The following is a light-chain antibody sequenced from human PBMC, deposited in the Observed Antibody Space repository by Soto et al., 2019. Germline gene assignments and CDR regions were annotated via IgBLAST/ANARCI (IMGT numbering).Light chain of an antibody. CDR2: GNS. CDR3: QSYDSSLSGSV. V-gene: IGLV1-40*01. J-gene: IGLJ2*01. CDR1: SSNIGAGYD. Sequence: QSVLTQPPSVSGAPGQRVTISCTGSSSNIGAGYDVHWYQQLPGTAPKLLIYGNSNRPSGVPDRFSGPKSGTSASLAITGLQAEDDADYYCQSYDSSLSGSVFGGGTKVTVL.